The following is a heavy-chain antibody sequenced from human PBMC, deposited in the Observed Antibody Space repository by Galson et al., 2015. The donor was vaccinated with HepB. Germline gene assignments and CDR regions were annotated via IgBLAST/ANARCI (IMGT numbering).Heavy chain of an antibody. J-gene: IGHJ6*02. D-gene: IGHD3-22*01. CDR3: ARVTSIYYYNSSYSYYYYGMDV. CDR1: GYTFTNYA. CDR2: INTNTGNP. V-gene: IGHV7-4-1*02. Sequence: SVKVSCKASGYTFTNYAMNWVRQAPGRGLERLGWINTNTGNPTYAQGFTGRFVFSLDASVNTAYLQISSLKAEDSAFCYCARVTSIYYYNSSYSYYYYGMDVWGQGTTVTVSS.